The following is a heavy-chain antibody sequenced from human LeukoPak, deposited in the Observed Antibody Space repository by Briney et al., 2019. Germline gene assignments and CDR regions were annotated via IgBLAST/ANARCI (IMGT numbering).Heavy chain of an antibody. CDR1: VYTFTSYG. J-gene: IGHJ6*03. V-gene: IGHV1-18*01. CDR3: ARVDGDYYYYYYMDV. D-gene: IGHD4-17*01. Sequence: ASVNVSYKASVYTFTSYGISGLRQAPGQGREGMGWISAYNGNTNYPQKLQGRVTMTTDTSTSTAYMELRSLRSDDTAVYYCARVDGDYYYYYYMDVWGKGTTVTVSS. CDR2: ISAYNGNT.